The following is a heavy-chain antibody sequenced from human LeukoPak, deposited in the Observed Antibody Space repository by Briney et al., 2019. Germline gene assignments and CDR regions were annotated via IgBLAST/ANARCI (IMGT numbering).Heavy chain of an antibody. J-gene: IGHJ4*02. CDR1: GFTFSSYW. CDR3: AKDPRSSGWYWSFDY. V-gene: IGHV3-7*01. CDR2: IKQDGSEK. Sequence: GGSLRLSCAASGFTFSSYWMSWVRQAPGKGLEWVANIKQDGSEKYYVDSVRGRFTISRDNAKNSLYLQMNSLRAEDTAVYYCAKDPRSSGWYWSFDYWGQGTLVTVSS. D-gene: IGHD6-19*01.